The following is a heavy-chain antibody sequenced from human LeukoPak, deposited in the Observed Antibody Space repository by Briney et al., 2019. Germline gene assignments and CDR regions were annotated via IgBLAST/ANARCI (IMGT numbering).Heavy chain of an antibody. CDR1: GFPFRSYA. D-gene: IGHD6-13*01. CDR2: IGGSGGST. V-gene: IGHV3-23*01. J-gene: IGHJ4*02. Sequence: GGSLRLSCAASGFPFRSYAMNWVRQAPGKGLAWVSSIGGSGGSTYYADSVKGRFTISRDNSKNTLYLQMNSLRAEDTAVYYCAKVETAAAATLRGFDYWGQGTLVTVSS. CDR3: AKVETAAAATLRGFDY.